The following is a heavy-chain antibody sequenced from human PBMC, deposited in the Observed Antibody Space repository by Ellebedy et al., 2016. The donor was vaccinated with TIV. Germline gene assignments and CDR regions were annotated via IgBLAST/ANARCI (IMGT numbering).Heavy chain of an antibody. CDR2: FSDST. Sequence: GESLKISCAASGFTFSSYAMSWVRQAPGKGLEWVSHFSDSTYYADSVKGRFTISRDNSKNTLYLQMNSLRAEDTAIYYCARGRSGTYIHHAFDSWGQGTLVTVSS. J-gene: IGHJ4*02. D-gene: IGHD1-14*01. CDR1: GFTFSSYA. CDR3: ARGRSGTYIHHAFDS. V-gene: IGHV3-23*01.